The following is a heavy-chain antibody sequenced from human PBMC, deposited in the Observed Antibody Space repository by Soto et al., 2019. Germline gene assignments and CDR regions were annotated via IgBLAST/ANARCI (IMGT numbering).Heavy chain of an antibody. J-gene: IGHJ4*02. CDR1: GFTFSSYA. CDR2: ISGSGGST. CDR3: AKDGLDYDILTGYLVSYYFDY. V-gene: IGHV3-23*01. D-gene: IGHD3-9*01. Sequence: GGSLRLSCAASGFTFSSYAMSWVRQAPGKGLEWVSAISGSGGSTYYADSVKGRFTISRDNSKNTLYLQMNSLRAEDTAVYYCAKDGLDYDILTGYLVSYYFDYWGQGTLVTVSS.